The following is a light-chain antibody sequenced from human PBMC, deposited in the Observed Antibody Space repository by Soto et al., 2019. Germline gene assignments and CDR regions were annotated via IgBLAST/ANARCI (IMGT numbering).Light chain of an antibody. J-gene: IGKJ2*01. CDR3: QQSYSTPHT. V-gene: IGKV1-39*01. Sequence: DIQMTQSPSSLSASVGDRVTITCQASQRISSYLNWYQQKPGKAPKLLIYGASSLQSGVPSRFSGSGSGTDFTLTISSLQPEDFATYYWQQSYSTPHTFGQGTKVDTK. CDR2: GAS. CDR1: QRISSY.